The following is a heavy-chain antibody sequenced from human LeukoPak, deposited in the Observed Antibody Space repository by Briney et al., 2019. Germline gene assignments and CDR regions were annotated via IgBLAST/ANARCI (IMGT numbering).Heavy chain of an antibody. V-gene: IGHV1-69*13. CDR2: IIPIFGTA. CDR1: GGTFSSYA. Sequence: SVKVSCKASGGTFSSYAISWVRQAPGQGLEWMGGIIPIFGTANYAQKFQGRVTITADESTCTAYMELSSLRSEDTAVYYCAREAGDYWYFDLWGRGTLVTVSS. J-gene: IGHJ2*01. CDR3: AREAGDYWYFDL. D-gene: IGHD4-17*01.